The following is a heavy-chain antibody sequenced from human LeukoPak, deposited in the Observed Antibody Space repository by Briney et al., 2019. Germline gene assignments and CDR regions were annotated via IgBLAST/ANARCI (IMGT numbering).Heavy chain of an antibody. CDR1: GFTFSSYA. CDR2: ISDSATRT. V-gene: IGHV3-23*01. Sequence: GGSLRLSCTASGFTFSSYAMSWVRQAPGKGLEWVSVISDSATRTYYIDSVKGRITISRDNSKNTLFLQMNSLRAEDTALYYCAPDRGAVAGTDYWGQGTLVTVSS. D-gene: IGHD6-19*01. J-gene: IGHJ4*02. CDR3: APDRGAVAGTDY.